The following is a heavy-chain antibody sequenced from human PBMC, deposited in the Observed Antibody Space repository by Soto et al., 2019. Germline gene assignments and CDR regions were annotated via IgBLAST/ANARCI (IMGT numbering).Heavy chain of an antibody. CDR1: GFNFSSYS. D-gene: IGHD1-26*01. V-gene: IGHV3-21*05. J-gene: IGHJ6*02. CDR3: ARSIEAARDGMDV. CDR2: ISSSSSYI. Sequence: AGGSLRLSCTASGFNFSSYSMNWVRQAPGKGLEWVSYISSSSSYIYYADSVKGRFTISRDNAENSLYLQMNSLRDEDTAVYYCARSIEAARDGMDVWGQGTTVTVSS.